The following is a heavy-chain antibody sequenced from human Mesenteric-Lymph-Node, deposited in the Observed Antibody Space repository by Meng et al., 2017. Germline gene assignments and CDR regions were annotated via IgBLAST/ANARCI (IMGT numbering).Heavy chain of an antibody. J-gene: IGHJ4*02. D-gene: IGHD2-2*01. CDR2: ISGSGDNT. CDR1: GFTFSNYA. Sequence: GESLKISCAASGFTFSNYAMNWVRQAPGKGLEWVSGISGSGDNTYYIDPVKGRITISRDNSTNTVYLQMNSLRAGDTAAYYCAKELSSSSARGGNDYWGQGTLVTVSS. CDR3: AKELSSSSARGGNDY. V-gene: IGHV3-23*01.